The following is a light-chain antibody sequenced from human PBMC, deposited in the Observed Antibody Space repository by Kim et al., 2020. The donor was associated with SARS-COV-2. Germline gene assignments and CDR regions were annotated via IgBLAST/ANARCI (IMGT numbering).Light chain of an antibody. CDR2: RNN. Sequence: QAGLTQPPSVSKGLRQTATLTCTGNSNNVGDQGAGWLQQHQGHPPKLLSYRNNSRPSGISERLSASRSGNTASLSITGLQPDDEADYYCSAWDSSLSAVVLGGGTQLTVL. V-gene: IGLV10-54*01. CDR3: SAWDSSLSAVV. CDR1: SNNVGDQG. J-gene: IGLJ2*01.